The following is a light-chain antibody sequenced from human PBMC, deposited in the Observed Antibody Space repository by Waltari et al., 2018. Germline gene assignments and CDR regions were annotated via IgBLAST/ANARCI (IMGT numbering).Light chain of an antibody. J-gene: IGKJ1*01. CDR2: KAS. CDR1: ENVNNY. Sequence: DIQMAQSPSSLSVSVGDRVTITCRPSENVNNYLNWYQQKSGKAPKLLIYKASTLQSGVPSRFSGSGSGTDYTFTISSLQSEDVATYYCQHNYGTPPWTFGQGTKVEIK. V-gene: IGKV1-39*01. CDR3: QHNYGTPPWT.